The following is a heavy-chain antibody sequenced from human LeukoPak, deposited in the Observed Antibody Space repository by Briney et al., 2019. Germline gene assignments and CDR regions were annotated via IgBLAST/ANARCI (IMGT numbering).Heavy chain of an antibody. CDR3: ARHGIVGATRGHFDY. D-gene: IGHD1-26*01. J-gene: IGHJ4*02. CDR1: GFTFSSYS. CDR2: ISSSSSYI. Sequence: GGSLRLSCAASGFTFSSYSMNWVRQAPGKGLEWVSSISSSSSYIYYADSVKGRFTISRDNVKNSLYLQMNSLRAEDTAVYYCARHGIVGATRGHFDYWGQGTLVTVSS. V-gene: IGHV3-21*01.